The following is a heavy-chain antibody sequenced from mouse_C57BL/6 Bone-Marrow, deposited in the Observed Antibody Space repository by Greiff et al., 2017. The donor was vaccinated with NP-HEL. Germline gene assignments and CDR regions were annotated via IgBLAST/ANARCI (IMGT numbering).Heavy chain of an antibody. CDR2: INPNYGTT. Sequence: VQLKESGPELVKPGASVKISCKASGYSFTDYNMNWVKQSNGKSLEWIGVINPNYGTTSYNQKFKGKATLTVDQSSSTAYMQLNSLTSEDSAVYYCASLYGSSFHWYFDVWGTGTTVTVSS. CDR1: GYSFTDYN. J-gene: IGHJ1*03. D-gene: IGHD1-1*01. CDR3: ASLYGSSFHWYFDV. V-gene: IGHV1-39*01.